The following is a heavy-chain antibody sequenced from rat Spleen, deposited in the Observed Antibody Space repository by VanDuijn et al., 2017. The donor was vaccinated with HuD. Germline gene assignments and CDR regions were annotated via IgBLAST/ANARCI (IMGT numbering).Heavy chain of an antibody. V-gene: IGHV5S13*01. Sequence: EVQLVESGGGLVQPGGSLQVSCAASGFIFNNYDMAWVRQTPTKGLEWVASISPSGGGTYYRDSVKGRFTVSRDNTRNTQFLQMDSLRSEDTATYYCARQETSGYSNWFTYWGQGTLVTVSS. CDR2: ISPSGGGT. J-gene: IGHJ3*01. D-gene: IGHD4-3*01. CDR1: GFIFNNYD. CDR3: ARQETSGYSNWFTY.